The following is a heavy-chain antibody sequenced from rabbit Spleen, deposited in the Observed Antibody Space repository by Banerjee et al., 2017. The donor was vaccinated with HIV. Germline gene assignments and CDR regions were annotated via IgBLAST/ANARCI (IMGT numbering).Heavy chain of an antibody. Sequence: QSLEESGGGLVQPEGSLTLTCTASGFSFSSRYYMCWVRQAPGKGLEWIGCIGSGATGNTYYATWAKGRFTISRTSSTTVTLRMTSLTAADTATYFCARDLVGVIGWNFYLWGPGTLVTVS. CDR1: GFSFSSRYY. CDR2: IGSGATGNT. V-gene: IGHV1S40*01. D-gene: IGHD1-1*01. J-gene: IGHJ4*01. CDR3: ARDLVGVIGWNFYL.